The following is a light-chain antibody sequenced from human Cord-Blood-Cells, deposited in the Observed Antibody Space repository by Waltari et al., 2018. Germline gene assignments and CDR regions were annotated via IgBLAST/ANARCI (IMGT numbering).Light chain of an antibody. V-gene: IGLV2-14*01. CDR3: SSYTSSSTLDV. CDR2: DVS. Sequence: QSALTQPASVSGSPGQSITISCTGTSSDVGGYNYVSWYQQHPGKAPKLMIYDVSSRASGVSNRFSGSKAGNTASLTISGIQAEDEADYYCSSYTSSSTLDVFGTGTKVTVL. J-gene: IGLJ1*01. CDR1: SSDVGGYNY.